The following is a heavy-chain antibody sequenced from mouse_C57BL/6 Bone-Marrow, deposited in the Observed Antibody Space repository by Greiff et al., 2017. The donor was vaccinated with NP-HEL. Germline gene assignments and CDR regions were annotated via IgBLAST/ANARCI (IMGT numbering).Heavy chain of an antibody. J-gene: IGHJ2*01. CDR3: AREGGYGNYDYFDY. Sequence: QVQLQQSGAELARPGASVKLSCKASGYTFTSYGISWVKQRTGQGLEWIGEIYPRSGNTYYNEKFKGKATLTAAKSSSTAYMELRSLTSEDSAVYFCAREGGYGNYDYFDYWGQGTTLTVSS. CDR1: GYTFTSYG. V-gene: IGHV1-81*01. CDR2: IYPRSGNT. D-gene: IGHD2-1*01.